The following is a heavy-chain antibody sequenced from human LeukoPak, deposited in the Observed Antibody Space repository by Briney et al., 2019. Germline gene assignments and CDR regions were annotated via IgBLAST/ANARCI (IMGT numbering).Heavy chain of an antibody. J-gene: IGHJ4*02. CDR3: AKDIGSYYDY. CDR1: GFTFSSYG. CDR2: ISGSGGST. Sequence: GGTLRLSCAASGFTFSSYGMSWVRQAPGKGLEWVSDISGSGGSTYYADSVKGRFTISRDNSKNTLYLEMNSLRAEDTAVYYCAKDIGSYYDYWGQGILVTVSS. D-gene: IGHD3-10*01. V-gene: IGHV3-23*01.